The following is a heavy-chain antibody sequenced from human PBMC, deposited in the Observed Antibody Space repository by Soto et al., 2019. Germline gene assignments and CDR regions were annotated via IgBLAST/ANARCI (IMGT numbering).Heavy chain of an antibody. V-gene: IGHV3-23*01. CDR3: ARDRTGANFGF. D-gene: IGHD7-27*01. J-gene: IGHJ4*02. CDR2: ISESGGHNT. Sequence: GGSLRLSCAASGFTFSSYAMNWVRQAPGKGLEWVSGISESGGHNTYYADSVKGRFTISRDDSKNTLYLQMNSLRAEDTAVYYCARDRTGANFGFWGQGTLVTVSS. CDR1: GFTFSSYA.